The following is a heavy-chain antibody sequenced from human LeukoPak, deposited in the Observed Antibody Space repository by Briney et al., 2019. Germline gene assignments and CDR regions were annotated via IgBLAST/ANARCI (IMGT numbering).Heavy chain of an antibody. D-gene: IGHD3-22*01. CDR1: GVTFSSYA. V-gene: IGHV3-23*01. Sequence: GGSLRLSCAASGVTFSSYAMSWVRQAPGQGLEWVSGISGSVGSTYYADSVKGRFTISRDNSKNTLYLQMNSLRAEDTAVYYCAKDARYYYDSSGYYYGYWGQGTLVTVSS. J-gene: IGHJ4*02. CDR3: AKDARYYYDSSGYYYGY. CDR2: ISGSVGST.